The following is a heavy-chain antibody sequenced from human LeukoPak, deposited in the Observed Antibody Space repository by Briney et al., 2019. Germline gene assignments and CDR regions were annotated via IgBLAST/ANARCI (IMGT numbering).Heavy chain of an antibody. CDR1: GFTFGSYA. J-gene: IGHJ6*03. D-gene: IGHD2-2*01. Sequence: RPGGSLRLSCAASGFTFGSYAMHWVRQAPGKGLEWVAVISYDGSNKYYADSVKGRFTISRDNSKNTLYLQMNSLRAEDTAVYYCARSSTRSYYMDVWGKGTTVTVSS. CDR3: ARSSTRSYYMDV. V-gene: IGHV3-30*01. CDR2: ISYDGSNK.